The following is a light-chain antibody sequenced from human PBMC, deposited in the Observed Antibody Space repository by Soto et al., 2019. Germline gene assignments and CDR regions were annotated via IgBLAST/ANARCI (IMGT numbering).Light chain of an antibody. V-gene: IGKV1-5*01. Sequence: DIQMTQSPSTLSASVGDRVTITCRASQSISSWLAWYQQKPGKAPKVLIFDASSLESGVPSRFSGIGSATEFTLTISSLQPDDFATYYCQQYSTYPWTFGQGTKVEIK. J-gene: IGKJ1*01. CDR3: QQYSTYPWT. CDR2: DAS. CDR1: QSISSW.